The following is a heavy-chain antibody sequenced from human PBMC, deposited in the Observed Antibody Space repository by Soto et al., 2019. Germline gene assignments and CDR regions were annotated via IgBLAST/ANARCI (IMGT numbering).Heavy chain of an antibody. J-gene: IGHJ4*02. CDR1: GGSISSGGYS. Sequence: SETLSLTCAVSGGSISSGGYSWSWIRQPPGKGLEWIGYIYYSGSTNYNPSLKSRVNISVDTSKNQFSLKLSFVFAADTAVYYCARSDGRYWGQGTLVTVSS. CDR2: IYYSGST. CDR3: ARSDGRY. V-gene: IGHV4-61*08.